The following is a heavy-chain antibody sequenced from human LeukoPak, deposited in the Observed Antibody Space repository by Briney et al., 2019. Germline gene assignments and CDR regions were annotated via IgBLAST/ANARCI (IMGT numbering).Heavy chain of an antibody. V-gene: IGHV1-24*01. Sequence: GASVKVSCKVSGYTLTELSMHWVRQAPGKGLEWMGGFYPEDGETIYAQKFQGRVTMTEDTSTDTAYMELSSLRSEDTAVYYCATPNYDILTGYGWFDPWGQGTLVTVSS. J-gene: IGHJ5*02. CDR2: FYPEDGET. CDR1: GYTLTELS. CDR3: ATPNYDILTGYGWFDP. D-gene: IGHD3-9*01.